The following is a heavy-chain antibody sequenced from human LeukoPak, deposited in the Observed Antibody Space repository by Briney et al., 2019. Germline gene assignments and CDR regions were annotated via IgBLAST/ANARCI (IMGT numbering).Heavy chain of an antibody. CDR2: INPSGGST. J-gene: IGHJ5*02. V-gene: IGHV1-46*01. D-gene: IGHD3-10*01. CDR1: GYTFTSFC. CDR3: ARAFTMVRGFDP. Sequence: GASVKVSCKASGYTFTSFCMHWVRQAPGQGLEWMGIINPSGGSTTYAQKFQGRVTMTSDTSTSTVYMDLSSLTSEDTAVYYCARAFTMVRGFDPWGQGTLVTVSS.